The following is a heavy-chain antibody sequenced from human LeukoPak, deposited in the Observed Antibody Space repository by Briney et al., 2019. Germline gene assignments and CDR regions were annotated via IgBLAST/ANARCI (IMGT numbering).Heavy chain of an antibody. CDR2: ISGSGSGGST. Sequence: PGGSLRLSCAASGFTFSSSAMSWVRQAPGKGLEWVSNISGSGSGGSTYYADSVKGRFTISRDNSKNTLYLQMNSLRAEDTAVYCAKETLEWSPPDIWGQGTTVTVSS. CDR3: AKETLEWSPPDI. J-gene: IGHJ3*02. CDR1: GFTFSSSA. D-gene: IGHD3-3*01. V-gene: IGHV3-23*01.